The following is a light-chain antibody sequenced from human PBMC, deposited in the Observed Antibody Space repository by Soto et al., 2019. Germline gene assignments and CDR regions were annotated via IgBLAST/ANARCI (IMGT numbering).Light chain of an antibody. Sequence: DIQMTQSPSSLSASVGDRVTITCRASQSISSYLNWYQQKPGKAPKLLIYAASSLQSGVPSRFSGSGSGTDFTLTISSLQPEDFATYYCQHSYSTPPAFGHGTKVDIK. CDR3: QHSYSTPPA. CDR1: QSISSY. J-gene: IGKJ3*01. CDR2: AAS. V-gene: IGKV1-39*01.